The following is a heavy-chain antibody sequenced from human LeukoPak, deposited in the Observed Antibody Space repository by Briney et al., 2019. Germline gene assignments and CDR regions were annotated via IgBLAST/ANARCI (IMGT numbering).Heavy chain of an antibody. CDR1: GYTFTGYY. V-gene: IGHV1-2*02. CDR3: ARYCSGGSCSTGLDY. D-gene: IGHD2-15*01. Sequence: ASVKVSCKASGYTFTGYYMHWVRQAPGQELEWMGWINPNSGGTNYAQKFQGRVTMTRDTSIGTPYMELSRLRSDDTAVYYCARYCSGGSCSTGLDYWGQGTLVTVSS. J-gene: IGHJ4*02. CDR2: INPNSGGT.